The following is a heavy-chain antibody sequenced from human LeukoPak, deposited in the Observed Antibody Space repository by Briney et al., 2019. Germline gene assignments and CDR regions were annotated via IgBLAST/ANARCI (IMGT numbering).Heavy chain of an antibody. D-gene: IGHD2-21*02. CDR3: ARKDNCGGNCYAFDY. J-gene: IGHJ4*02. CDR2: ISSSSRYI. CDR1: QFSFSDYN. V-gene: IGHV3-21*01. Sequence: GGSLRLSCAASQFSFSDYNMIWVRQAPGEGLEWVSYISSSSRYIYYSDSVKGRFTVSRDNAKRSLYLQMNSLRADDTAIYYCARKDNCGGNCYAFDYWGQGTLVTVSS.